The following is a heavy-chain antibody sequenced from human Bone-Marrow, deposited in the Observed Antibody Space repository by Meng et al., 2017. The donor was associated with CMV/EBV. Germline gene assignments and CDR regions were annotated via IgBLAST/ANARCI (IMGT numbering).Heavy chain of an antibody. CDR1: GFTFSSYG. V-gene: IGHV3-30*02. J-gene: IGHJ4*02. CDR3: AKGFDYYGSRSYGYFDY. D-gene: IGHD3-10*01. Sequence: GSLGLSCAASGFTFSSYGMHWVRQAPGKGLEWVAFIRYDGSNKYYADSVKGRFTISRDNSTNTLYLQMNSLRAEDTAVYYCAKGFDYYGSRSYGYFDYWGQGTLVTVSS. CDR2: IRYDGSNK.